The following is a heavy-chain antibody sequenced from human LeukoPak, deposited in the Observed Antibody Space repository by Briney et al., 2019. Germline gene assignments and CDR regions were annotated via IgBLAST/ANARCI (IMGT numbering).Heavy chain of an antibody. V-gene: IGHV3-7*01. D-gene: IGHD3-22*01. Sequence: PGGSLRLSCAACGFTLRSYWMSWVRQAPGKGLEWVANIKQDGSEKYYVDSVKGRFTISRDNAKNSLYLQMNSLRAEDTAVYYCARGLLGSSGYWGQGTLVTVSS. J-gene: IGHJ4*02. CDR1: GFTLRSYW. CDR2: IKQDGSEK. CDR3: ARGLLGSSGY.